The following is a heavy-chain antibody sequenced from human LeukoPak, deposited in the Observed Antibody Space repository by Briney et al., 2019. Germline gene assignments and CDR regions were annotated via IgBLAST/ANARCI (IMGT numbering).Heavy chain of an antibody. CDR3: ARGVIEVAPYFDY. Sequence: ASVKVSCKASRGTFSSYAISWVRQAPGQGLEWMGGIIPIFGTANYAQKFQGRVTITADESTSTAYMELSSLRSEDTAVYYCARGVIEVAPYFDYWGQGTLVTVSS. CDR2: IIPIFGTA. CDR1: RGTFSSYA. V-gene: IGHV1-69*13. D-gene: IGHD6-19*01. J-gene: IGHJ4*02.